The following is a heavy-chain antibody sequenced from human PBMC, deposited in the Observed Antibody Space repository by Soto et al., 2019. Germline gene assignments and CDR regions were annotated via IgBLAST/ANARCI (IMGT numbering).Heavy chain of an antibody. Sequence: GGSLRLSCVASGFTFSSSAMNWVRQAPGKGLEWVSTIGGTGVAKYYADSVKGRFTISRDNSNNTVFLQMNSLRAEDAAVYFCAKDRSPGATTWNVYWGQGTLVTVSS. CDR3: AKDRSPGATTWNVY. CDR1: GFTFSSSA. J-gene: IGHJ4*02. D-gene: IGHD1-26*01. V-gene: IGHV3-23*01. CDR2: IGGTGVAK.